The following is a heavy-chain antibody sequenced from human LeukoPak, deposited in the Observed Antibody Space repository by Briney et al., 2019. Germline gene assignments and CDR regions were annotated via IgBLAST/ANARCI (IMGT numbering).Heavy chain of an antibody. CDR2: IIPIFGTA. CDR1: GGTFSSYA. CDR3: ARGGIVVVPAAMWVALDY. D-gene: IGHD2-2*01. Sequence: SVKVSCKASGGTFSSYAISWVRQAPGQGLEWMGRIIPIFGTANYAQKFQGRVTITTDESTSTAYMELSSLRSEDTAVYYCARGGIVVVPAAMWVALDYWGQGTLATVSS. J-gene: IGHJ4*02. V-gene: IGHV1-69*05.